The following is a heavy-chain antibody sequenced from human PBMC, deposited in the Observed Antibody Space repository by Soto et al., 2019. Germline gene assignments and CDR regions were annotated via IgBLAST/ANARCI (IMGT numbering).Heavy chain of an antibody. CDR1: GGTFSSYA. Sequence: VASVKVSCKASGGTFSSYAISWVRQAPGQGLEWMGGIIPIFGTANYAQKFQGRVTITADESTSTAYMELSSLRSEDTAVYYCARELMGATSRWLSFWGQGILVTVS. CDR3: ARELMGATSRWLSF. V-gene: IGHV1-69*13. CDR2: IIPIFGTA. D-gene: IGHD1-26*01. J-gene: IGHJ4*02.